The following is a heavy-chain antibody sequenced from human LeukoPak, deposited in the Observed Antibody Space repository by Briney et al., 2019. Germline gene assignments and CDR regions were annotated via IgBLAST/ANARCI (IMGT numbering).Heavy chain of an antibody. CDR2: TYYGSKWYN. V-gene: IGHV6-1*01. Sequence: SQTLSLTCTISGDSVSSNSADWNWIRQSPSRGLEWLGRTYYGSKWYNDYAVSVKSRITINPDTSKNQFSLQLNSVTPEDTAVYYCAREQQLDAFDIWGQGTMVTVSS. D-gene: IGHD6-13*01. CDR3: AREQQLDAFDI. J-gene: IGHJ3*02. CDR1: GDSVSSNSAD.